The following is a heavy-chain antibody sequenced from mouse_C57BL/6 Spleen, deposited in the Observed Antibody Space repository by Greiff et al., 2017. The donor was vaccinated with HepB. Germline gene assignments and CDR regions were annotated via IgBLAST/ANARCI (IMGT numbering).Heavy chain of an antibody. J-gene: IGHJ2*01. V-gene: IGHV1-50*01. CDR3: ARGIRTYLPPDS. Sequence: QGQLQQPGAELVKPGASVKLSCKASGYTFTSYWMQWVKQRPGQGLEWIGGIDPTDSDTNNNQKFKGKATMTVDTSSSTAYIQLSSLPSEDSAVYYCARGIRTYLPPDSWGQGTTLTVSS. CDR2: IDPTDSDT. CDR1: GYTFTSYW. D-gene: IGHD5-1*01.